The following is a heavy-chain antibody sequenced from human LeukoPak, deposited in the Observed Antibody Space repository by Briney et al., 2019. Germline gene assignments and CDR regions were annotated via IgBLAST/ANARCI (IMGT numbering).Heavy chain of an antibody. J-gene: IGHJ4*02. CDR2: ISGSGGGI. D-gene: IGHD2-21*01. CDR3: AKGSPIYYFDY. V-gene: IGHV3-23*01. Sequence: GRSLRLSCAASGFTFSSYAMSWVRQAPGKGLEWVSVISGSGGGIYYADSVKGRFTISRDNSKYTLYLQMNSLRAEDTAVYYCAKGSPIYYFDYWGQGTLVTVSS. CDR1: GFTFSSYA.